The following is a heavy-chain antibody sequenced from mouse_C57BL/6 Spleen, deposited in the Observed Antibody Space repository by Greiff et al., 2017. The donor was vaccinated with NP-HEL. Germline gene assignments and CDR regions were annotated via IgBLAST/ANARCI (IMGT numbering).Heavy chain of an antibody. CDR3: ARVYSNYAYYAMDY. J-gene: IGHJ4*01. V-gene: IGHV5-4*01. CDR2: ISDGGSYT. CDR1: GFTFSSYA. Sequence: EVQGVESGGGLVKPGGSLKLSCAASGFTFSSYAMSWVRQTPEKRLEWVATISDGGSYTYYPDNVKGRFTISRDNAKNNLYLQMSHLKSEDTAMYYCARVYSNYAYYAMDYWGQGTSVTVSS. D-gene: IGHD2-5*01.